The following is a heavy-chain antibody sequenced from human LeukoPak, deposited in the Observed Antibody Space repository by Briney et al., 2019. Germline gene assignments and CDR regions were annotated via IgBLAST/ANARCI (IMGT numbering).Heavy chain of an antibody. CDR2: ISYDGSNK. CDR3: AREPSGWYYFDY. J-gene: IGHJ4*02. CDR1: GFTFSSYA. Sequence: GRSLRLSCAASGFTFSSYAMHRVRQAPGKGLEWVAVISYDGSNKYYADSVKGRFTISRDNSKNTLYLQMNSLRAEDTAVYYCAREPSGWYYFDYWGQGTLVTVSS. V-gene: IGHV3-30*04. D-gene: IGHD6-19*01.